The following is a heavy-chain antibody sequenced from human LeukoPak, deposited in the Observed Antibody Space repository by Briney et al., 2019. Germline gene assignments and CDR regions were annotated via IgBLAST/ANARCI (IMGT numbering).Heavy chain of an antibody. V-gene: IGHV4-4*07. CDR2: IYTSGST. J-gene: IGHJ3*02. Sequence: KPSETLSLTCTVSGGSISSYSWSWVRQPAGKGLEWIGRIYTSGSTNYNPSLKSRVTMSVDTSKNQFSLKLSSVTAADTAVYYCARARVLLWFGELPPTGAFDIWGQGTMVTVSS. D-gene: IGHD3-10*01. CDR3: ARARVLLWFGELPPTGAFDI. CDR1: GGSISSYS.